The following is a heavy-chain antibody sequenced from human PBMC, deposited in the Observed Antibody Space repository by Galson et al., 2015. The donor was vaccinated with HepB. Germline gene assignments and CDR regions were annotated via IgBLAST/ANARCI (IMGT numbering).Heavy chain of an antibody. CDR3: AKAEFLGTYFDY. CDR2: ISGSGGST. CDR1: GFTFSSYA. D-gene: IGHD7-27*01. J-gene: IGHJ4*02. V-gene: IGHV3-23*01. Sequence: SLRLSCAASGFTFSSYAMSWVRQAPGKGLEWVSAISGSGGSTYYADSVKGRFTISRDNSKNTLYPQMNSLRAEDTAVYYCAKAEFLGTYFDYWGQGTLVTVSS.